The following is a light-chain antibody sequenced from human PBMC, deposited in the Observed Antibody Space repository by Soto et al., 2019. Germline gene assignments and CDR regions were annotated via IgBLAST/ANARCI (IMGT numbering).Light chain of an antibody. Sequence: EIVMTQSPATLSVSQGERATLSCRASQSVSSNLAWYQQQPGQAPRLLIYVASTRATGIPARFSGSGSGTEFTLTISSLQSEDFAVYYCQQYRNTFGGGTKVEIK. V-gene: IGKV3-15*01. J-gene: IGKJ4*01. CDR2: VAS. CDR3: QQYRNT. CDR1: QSVSSN.